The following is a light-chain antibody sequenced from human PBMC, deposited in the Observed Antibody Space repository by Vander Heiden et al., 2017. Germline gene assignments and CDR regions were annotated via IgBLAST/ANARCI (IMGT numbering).Light chain of an antibody. CDR2: KAS. Sequence: DIQLTQYPSTLSASVGDRVTITCRASQSISSRLALYQQKPGKAPKLLIYKASSLESGVPSRFSGSGSGTEFTLTISSLQPDDFATYYCQQYNSLWTFGQGTKVEIK. V-gene: IGKV1-5*03. CDR1: QSISSR. J-gene: IGKJ1*01. CDR3: QQYNSLWT.